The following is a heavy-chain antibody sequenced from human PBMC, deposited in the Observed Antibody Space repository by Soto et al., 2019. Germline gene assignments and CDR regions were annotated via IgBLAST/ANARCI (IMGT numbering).Heavy chain of an antibody. D-gene: IGHD5-18*01. CDR3: ARGRGYSYGLLYYYYGMDV. CDR2: INHSGST. Sequence: PSETLSLTCAVYGGSFSGCYWSWIRQPPGKGLEWIGEINHSGSTNYNPSLKSRVTISVDTSKNQFSLKLSSVTAADTAVYYCARGRGYSYGLLYYYYGMDVWGQGTTVTVSS. J-gene: IGHJ6*02. V-gene: IGHV4-34*01. CDR1: GGSFSGCY.